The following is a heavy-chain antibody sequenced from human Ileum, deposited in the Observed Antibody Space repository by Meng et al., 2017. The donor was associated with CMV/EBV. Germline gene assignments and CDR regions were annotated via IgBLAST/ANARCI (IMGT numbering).Heavy chain of an antibody. D-gene: IGHD4-11*01. CDR1: GFTFNTYA. CDR3: AKATDFDS. V-gene: IGHV3-23*01. CDR2: IRVDGET. J-gene: IGHJ4*01. Sequence: GESLKISCTASGFTFNTYALNWVRQAPGKGLEWVSGIRVDGETFYAGSVKGRFTISRDASKNPLYLQMNSLRGEDTALYYCAKATDFDSWGQGTLVTVSS.